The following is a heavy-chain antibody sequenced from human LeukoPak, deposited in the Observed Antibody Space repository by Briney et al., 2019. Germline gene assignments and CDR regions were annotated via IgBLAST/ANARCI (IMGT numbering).Heavy chain of an antibody. V-gene: IGHV1-2*02. CDR1: GYKFTDYY. CDR2: INPNSGGT. CDR3: ARASLGV. D-gene: IGHD2-2*01. J-gene: IGHJ4*02. Sequence: GDSVKVSCKASGYKFTDYYMHWVRQAPGQGLEWMGWINPNSGGTNYAQKFQGRVTMTRDTSISTAYMELSSLRSDDTAIYYCARASLGVWGQGTLVTVSS.